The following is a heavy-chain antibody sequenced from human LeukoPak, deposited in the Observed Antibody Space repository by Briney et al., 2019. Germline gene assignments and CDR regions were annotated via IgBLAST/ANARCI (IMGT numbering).Heavy chain of an antibody. V-gene: IGHV5-51*01. CDR3: ARASNSSGWDEFDY. CDR2: IYPRDSDT. D-gene: IGHD6-19*01. J-gene: IGHJ4*02. CDR1: GFSFTNYW. Sequence: GESLRISCKASGFSFTNYWIGWVRQMPGKGLEWMGIIYPRDSDTKYSPSFQGQVTISADKSINTAYLQWNSLRAEDTGVYYCARASNSSGWDEFDYWGQGTLVTVSS.